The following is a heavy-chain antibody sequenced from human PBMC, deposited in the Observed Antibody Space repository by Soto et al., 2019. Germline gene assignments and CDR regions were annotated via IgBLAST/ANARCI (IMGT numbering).Heavy chain of an antibody. CDR2: IFYAGTT. D-gene: IGHD2-2*02. Sequence: PSETLSLTCTVSGGSIIGFYWSWMRQPPGKGLEWIGYIFYAGTTLYTPSLKSRVTISVDTSKNQFSLKLSSVTAADTAVYYCARDGDYTAFDIWGQGTMVTVSS. V-gene: IGHV4-59*01. CDR1: GGSIIGFY. CDR3: ARDGDYTAFDI. J-gene: IGHJ3*02.